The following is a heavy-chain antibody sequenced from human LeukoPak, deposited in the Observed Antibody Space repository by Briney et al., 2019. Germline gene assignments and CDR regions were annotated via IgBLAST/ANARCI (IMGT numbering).Heavy chain of an antibody. CDR2: IGSDGEST. Sequence: ESLTLSCTASGFTFTTYHTTWVRQAPAKGLESISGIGSDGESTSYAVSVRGRFTVSRDNSKNTLYLQMSSLRADDTAVYYCARYHCTTSSCYRAYDYWGQGSLVTVSS. V-gene: IGHV3-23*01. CDR3: ARYHCTTSSCYRAYDY. CDR1: GFTFTTYH. D-gene: IGHD2-2*02. J-gene: IGHJ4*02.